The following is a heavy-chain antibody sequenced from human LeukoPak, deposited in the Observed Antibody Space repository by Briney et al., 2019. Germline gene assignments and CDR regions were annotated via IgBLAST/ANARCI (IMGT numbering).Heavy chain of an antibody. CDR1: GFTFSSYS. V-gene: IGHV3-48*01. CDR3: ARDFRGRGIVVPRDY. J-gene: IGHJ4*02. CDR2: ISSSSSTI. D-gene: IGHD3-22*01. Sequence: GGSLRLSCAASGFTFSSYSMNWVRQAPGKGLEWVSYISSSSSTIYYADSVKGRFTISRDNAKNSLYLQMNSLRAEDTAVYYCARDFRGRGIVVPRDYWGQGTLVTVSS.